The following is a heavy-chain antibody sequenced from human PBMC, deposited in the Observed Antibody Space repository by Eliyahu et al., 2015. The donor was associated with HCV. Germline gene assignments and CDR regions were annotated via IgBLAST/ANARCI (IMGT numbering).Heavy chain of an antibody. Sequence: QVQLVQSGAEVKKPGSSVKVSCKASGGTFSXXXISWVRQAPGQGLEWMGRIIPILGVANYAQKFQDRVTITADXSTSTAYMELSSLRSEDTAVYYCASARITMMVVALDGAFDIWGQGTMVTVSS. D-gene: IGHD3-22*01. J-gene: IGHJ3*02. V-gene: IGHV1-69*02. CDR1: GGTFSXXX. CDR2: IIPILGVA. CDR3: ASARITMMVVALDGAFDI.